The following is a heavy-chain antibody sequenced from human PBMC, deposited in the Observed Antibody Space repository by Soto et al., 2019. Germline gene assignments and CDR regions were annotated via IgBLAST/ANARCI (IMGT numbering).Heavy chain of an antibody. V-gene: IGHV2-5*02. Sequence: QITLKESGPTLVKPTQTLTLTCTFSGFSFTTSGVGVGWVRQPPGKALEWLALLYWDDDKRYSSSLKSRLTLSKDTSKNQVVLTMTNIDPVDTATYYCAHRPGEGNGRASYYGMDVWGQGTTVTVSS. D-gene: IGHD1-26*01. CDR2: LYWDDDK. CDR1: GFSFTTSGVG. CDR3: AHRPGEGNGRASYYGMDV. J-gene: IGHJ6*02.